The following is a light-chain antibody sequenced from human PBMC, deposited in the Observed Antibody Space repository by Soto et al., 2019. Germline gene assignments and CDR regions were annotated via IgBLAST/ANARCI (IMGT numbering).Light chain of an antibody. Sequence: QSVLTQPRSVSGSPGQSVTISCTGTSSNVGGYNYVSWYQQHPGKVPKLLIYDVSKRPSGVPDRFSGSKSGNTASLTISGLQAEDEADYYCCSYEDIYSSYVFGTVTEVTVL. CDR3: CSYEDIYSSYV. V-gene: IGLV2-11*01. CDR1: SSNVGGYNY. CDR2: DVS. J-gene: IGLJ1*01.